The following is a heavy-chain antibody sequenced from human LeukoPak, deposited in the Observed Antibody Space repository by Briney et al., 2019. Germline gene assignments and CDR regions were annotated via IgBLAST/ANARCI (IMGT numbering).Heavy chain of an antibody. CDR3: ARARSGYSSGWSRYNWFDP. J-gene: IGHJ5*02. CDR2: IYYSGST. D-gene: IGHD6-19*01. Sequence: SETLSLTCTVSGGSISSCYWSWIRQPPGKGLEWIGYIYYSGSTNYNPSLKSRVTISVDTSKNQFSLKLSSVTAADTAVYYCARARSGYSSGWSRYNWFDPWGQGTLVTVSS. V-gene: IGHV4-59*12. CDR1: GGSISSCY.